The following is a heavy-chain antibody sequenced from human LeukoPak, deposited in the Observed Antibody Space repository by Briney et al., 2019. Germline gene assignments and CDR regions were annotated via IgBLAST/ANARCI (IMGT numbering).Heavy chain of an antibody. CDR1: GASISSYY. Sequence: SETLSLTCTVSGASISSYYWSWIRQPPGKGLEWIGHIYYNGSTNYNPSLKSRVTISADTSKNQFSLKLSSVTAADTAVYYCARWLHPYYFDYWGQGTLVTVSS. CDR3: ARWLHPYYFDY. J-gene: IGHJ4*02. D-gene: IGHD5-24*01. V-gene: IGHV4-59*01. CDR2: IYYNGST.